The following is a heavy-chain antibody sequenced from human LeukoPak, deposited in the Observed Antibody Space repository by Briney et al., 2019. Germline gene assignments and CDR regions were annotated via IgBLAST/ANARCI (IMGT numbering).Heavy chain of an antibody. CDR2: IWYDGSNK. CDR3: AREGYGDPSWFDP. CDR1: GFTFSSYG. J-gene: IGHJ5*02. V-gene: IGHV3-33*01. D-gene: IGHD4-17*01. Sequence: GGSLRLSCAASGFTFSSYGMHWVRQAPGKGLEWVAVIWYDGSNKYYADSVKGRFTISRDNSKYTLYLQMNSLRAEDTAVYYCAREGYGDPSWFDPWGQGTLVTVSS.